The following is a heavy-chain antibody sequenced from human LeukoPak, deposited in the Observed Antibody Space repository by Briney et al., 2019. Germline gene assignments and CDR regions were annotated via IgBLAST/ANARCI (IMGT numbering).Heavy chain of an antibody. Sequence: GGSLRLSCAASGFTFSSYSMNWVRQAPGKGLEWVSSISSSSSYIYYADSVKGRFTISRDNAKNSLYLHMNSLRAEDTAVYYCARNTEWFGELYFDYWGQGTLVTVSS. D-gene: IGHD3-10*01. CDR3: ARNTEWFGELYFDY. CDR1: GFTFSSYS. CDR2: ISSSSSYI. V-gene: IGHV3-21*01. J-gene: IGHJ4*02.